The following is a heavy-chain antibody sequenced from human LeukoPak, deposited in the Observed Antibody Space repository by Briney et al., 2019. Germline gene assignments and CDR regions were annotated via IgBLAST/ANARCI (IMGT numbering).Heavy chain of an antibody. CDR3: VRGPHIAATSY. V-gene: IGHV3-7*03. CDR1: GFSFSNYR. J-gene: IGHJ4*02. Sequence: PGGSLRLSCVASGFSFSNYRMTWVRQAPGKGLEWVANIKQDGGEKQYVDSVKGRFAISRDNAKKSLYLQINTLRAEDTAVYYCVRGPHIAATSYWGQGTLVTVSS. D-gene: IGHD6-25*01. CDR2: IKQDGGEK.